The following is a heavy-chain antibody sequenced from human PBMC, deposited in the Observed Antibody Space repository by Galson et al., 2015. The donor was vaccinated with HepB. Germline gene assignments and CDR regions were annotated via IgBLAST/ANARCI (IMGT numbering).Heavy chain of an antibody. J-gene: IGHJ5*02. CDR1: GFAFNNAW. V-gene: IGHV3-15*01. Sequence: SLRLSCAASGFAFNNAWMHWVRQAPGKGLEWVGRIKRKTDGGTTEYAAPVKGRFTISRDESRNTLYLQMHSLKTDYTAVYYWTSDVYFSCYWLWLDPWGQGTLVTVSS. CDR3: TSDVYFSCYWLWLDP. CDR2: IKRKTDGGTT. D-gene: IGHD2-8*02.